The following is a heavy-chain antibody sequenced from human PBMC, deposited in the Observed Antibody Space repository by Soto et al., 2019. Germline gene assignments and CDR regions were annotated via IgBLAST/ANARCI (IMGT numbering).Heavy chain of an antibody. J-gene: IGHJ4*02. CDR1: GGSISSGGYY. CDR2: IYYSGST. CDR3: ARVDCTNGVCYSVFDY. D-gene: IGHD2-8*01. Sequence: QVQLQESGPGLVKPSQTLSLTCTVSGGSISSGGYYWSWIRQHPGKGLEWIGYIYYSGSTYYNPSLKSRVTISVDTSKNQLSLRLSSVTAADTAVYYCARVDCTNGVCYSVFDYWGQGTLVTVSS. V-gene: IGHV4-31*03.